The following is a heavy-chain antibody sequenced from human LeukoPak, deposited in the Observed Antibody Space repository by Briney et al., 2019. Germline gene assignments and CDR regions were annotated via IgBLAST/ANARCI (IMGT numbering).Heavy chain of an antibody. CDR3: ASVLYCGADCYSGRYFFDY. CDR2: INPSGDST. D-gene: IGHD2-21*02. Sequence: ASVKVSCKASGGTFSSYAISRVRQAPGQGLEWMGIINPSGDSTSYAQKFQGRVTMTRDTSTSTVYMELSSLRSEDTAVYCCASVLYCGADCYSGRYFFDYWGQGTLVTVSS. V-gene: IGHV1-46*01. CDR1: GGTFSSYA. J-gene: IGHJ4*02.